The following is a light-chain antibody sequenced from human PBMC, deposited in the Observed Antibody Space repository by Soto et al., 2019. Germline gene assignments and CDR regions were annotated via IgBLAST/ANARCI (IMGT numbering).Light chain of an antibody. Sequence: EIVLTQSPGTLSLSPGERATLSCRASQSVITNLAWYQHKAGQAPRLLIYGASSRATGIPDRFSGGGSGTDFTLIISSLEPEDFAVYYCQQYGNSPQTFGQGTRLEIK. J-gene: IGKJ5*01. CDR1: QSVITN. CDR2: GAS. V-gene: IGKV3-20*01. CDR3: QQYGNSPQT.